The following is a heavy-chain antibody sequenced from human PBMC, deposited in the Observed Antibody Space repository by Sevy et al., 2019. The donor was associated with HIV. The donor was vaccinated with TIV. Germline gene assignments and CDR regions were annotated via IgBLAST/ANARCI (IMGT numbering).Heavy chain of an antibody. D-gene: IGHD3-22*01. J-gene: IGHJ4*02. CDR3: AITKDYYDSSGCPFDS. V-gene: IGHV1-24*01. Sequence: ASVKVSCKVSGYTLSQVSMHWVRQVPGKGLEWMGSFDPEDGETIYVQKFQGRLTMTEDTSTDTAYMELSSLKSEDTAVFYCAITKDYYDSSGCPFDSWGQRTLVTVSS. CDR1: GYTLSQVS. CDR2: FDPEDGET.